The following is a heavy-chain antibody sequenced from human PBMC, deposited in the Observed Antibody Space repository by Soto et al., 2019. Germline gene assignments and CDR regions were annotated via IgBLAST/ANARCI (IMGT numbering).Heavy chain of an antibody. V-gene: IGHV3-23*01. D-gene: IGHD1-26*01. J-gene: IGHJ5*02. Sequence: PGGSLRLYCADSGFIFENFGMSWVRQAPGKGLEWISSISGSGFKKYYADSVKGRFTISRDNSKSTVYLELNNLSAEDTAVYHCAKNQGVELVPLATVDWFDPWGQVSVVTVSS. CDR3: AKNQGVELVPLATVDWFDP. CDR1: GFIFENFG. CDR2: ISGSGFKK.